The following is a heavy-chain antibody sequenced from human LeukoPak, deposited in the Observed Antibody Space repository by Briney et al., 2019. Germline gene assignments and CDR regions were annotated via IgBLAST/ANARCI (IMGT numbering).Heavy chain of an antibody. CDR1: GGPISDYY. CDR2: SYYTGVT. Sequence: PSQTLSLTCTVSGGPISDYYWSWIRQPPGKGLEWIGYSYYTGVTNYNPSLKSRVSISVDTSKNQFSLKLSSVTAAATAVYYCARRTPQGGYYDILTGPFDPWGQGTLVTVSS. CDR3: ARRTPQGGYYDILTGPFDP. V-gene: IGHV4-59*08. J-gene: IGHJ5*02. D-gene: IGHD3-9*01.